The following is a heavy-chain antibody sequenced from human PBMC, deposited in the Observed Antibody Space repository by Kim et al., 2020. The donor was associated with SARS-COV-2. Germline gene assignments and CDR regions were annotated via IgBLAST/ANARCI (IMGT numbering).Heavy chain of an antibody. V-gene: IGHV1-18*04. Sequence: ASVKVSCKASGYTFTTYGISWVRQAPGQGHEWMGWISVYNGKTNYAQKFQGRVTMTTDTPTSTAYMELRSLRSDDTAIYYCARDQIAVRPGWVDPWGQGTLVIVDS. CDR2: ISVYNGKT. D-gene: IGHD6-6*01. J-gene: IGHJ5*02. CDR1: GYTFTTYG. CDR3: ARDQIAVRPGWVDP.